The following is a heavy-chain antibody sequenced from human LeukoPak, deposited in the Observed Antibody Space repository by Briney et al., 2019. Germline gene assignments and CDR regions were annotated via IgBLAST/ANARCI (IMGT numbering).Heavy chain of an antibody. CDR1: GGSISSGGYS. J-gene: IGHJ5*02. CDR3: AREGGDYGDYPWFDP. CDR2: IYYSGST. V-gene: IGHV4-30-4*07. Sequence: PSETLSLTCAVSGGSISSGGYSWSWIRQPPGKGLEWLGYIYYSGSTYYNPSLKSRVTISVDTSKNQFSLKLSSVTAADTAVYYCAREGGDYGDYPWFDPWGEGTLVTVSS. D-gene: IGHD4-17*01.